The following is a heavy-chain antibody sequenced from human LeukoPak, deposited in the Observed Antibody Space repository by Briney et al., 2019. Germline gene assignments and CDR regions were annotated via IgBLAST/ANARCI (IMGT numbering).Heavy chain of an antibody. CDR1: GFTFSSYG. CDR2: ISYDGSNK. Sequence: GGSLRLSCVASGFTFSSYGMHWVRQAPGRGLEWVAIISYDGSNKYYADSVKGRFTISRDNPKNTLYLHMNSLRAEDTAVYYCAKDLGNGNRALYFDYWGQGTLVTDSS. D-gene: IGHD1-14*01. J-gene: IGHJ4*02. CDR3: AKDLGNGNRALYFDY. V-gene: IGHV3-30*18.